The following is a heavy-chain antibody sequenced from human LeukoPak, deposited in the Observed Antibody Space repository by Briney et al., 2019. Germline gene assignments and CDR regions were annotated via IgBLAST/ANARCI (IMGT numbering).Heavy chain of an antibody. D-gene: IGHD2-2*01. J-gene: IGHJ4*02. CDR3: ARDWRSPAAFYYFDY. CDR2: ISSSSSYI. CDR1: GFTFSSYS. V-gene: IGHV3-21*01. Sequence: KPGGSLRLSCAASGFTFSSYSMNWVRQAPGKGLEGVSSISSSSSYIYYADSVKGRFTISRDNAKNSLYLQMNGLRAEDTAVYYCARDWRSPAAFYYFDYWGQGTLVTVSS.